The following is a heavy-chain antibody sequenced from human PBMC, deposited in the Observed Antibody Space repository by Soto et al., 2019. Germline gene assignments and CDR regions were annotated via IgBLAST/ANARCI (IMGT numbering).Heavy chain of an antibody. Sequence: QMQLVESGGGVVQPGRSLRLSCAASGFTFSSYGMHWVRQAPGKGLEWVAVRSYDGSNKYYADSVKGRFTISRDNSKNKLYLQMNSLRAEDTAVYYCAKDQGYSYCYADHYFGMVVWGQGTTVTVSS. J-gene: IGHJ6*02. CDR2: RSYDGSNK. CDR3: AKDQGYSYCYADHYFGMVV. V-gene: IGHV3-30*18. D-gene: IGHD5-18*01. CDR1: GFTFSSYG.